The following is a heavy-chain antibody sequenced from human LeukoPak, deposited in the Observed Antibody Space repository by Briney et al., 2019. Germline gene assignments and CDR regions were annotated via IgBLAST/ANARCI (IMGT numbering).Heavy chain of an antibody. CDR1: GFTFSSYW. J-gene: IGHJ4*02. D-gene: IGHD1-26*01. Sequence: PGGSLRLSCAASGFTFSSYWMHWVRQAPGKRLVWVSRINSDGSTTNYADSVKGRFTTSRDNAKNTLYLQMNSLRAEDTAVYYCARRSSGSPPYYFDYWGQGTLVTVSS. V-gene: IGHV3-74*01. CDR2: INSDGSTT. CDR3: ARRSSGSPPYYFDY.